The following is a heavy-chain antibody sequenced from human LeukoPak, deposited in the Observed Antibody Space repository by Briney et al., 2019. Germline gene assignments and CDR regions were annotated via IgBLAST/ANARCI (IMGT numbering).Heavy chain of an antibody. CDR3: AKARASRIRNGFDY. CDR1: GFTFSNYA. J-gene: IGHJ4*02. D-gene: IGHD1-14*01. V-gene: IGHV3-23*01. Sequence: PGGSLRLSCAASGFTFSNYAMSWVRQAPGKGLEWVPGISGGGSSTYYADSVQGRFTISRDNSKNTLYLQMNSLRAEDTAVYYCAKARASRIRNGFDYWGQGTLVTVSS. CDR2: ISGGGSST.